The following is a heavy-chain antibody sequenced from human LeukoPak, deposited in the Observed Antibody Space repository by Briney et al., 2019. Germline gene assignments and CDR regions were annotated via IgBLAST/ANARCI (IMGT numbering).Heavy chain of an antibody. Sequence: GGSLRLSCAASGFTVSNKYMTWVRQAPGKGLERVSSISSSSNYIYYADSMKGRFTISRDNAKNSLSLQMNSLRAEDTAVYYCARDSTGYGYEEWNWGQGTLVTVSS. CDR2: ISSSSNYI. CDR1: GFTVSNKY. J-gene: IGHJ4*02. D-gene: IGHD5-18*01. V-gene: IGHV3-21*01. CDR3: ARDSTGYGYEEWN.